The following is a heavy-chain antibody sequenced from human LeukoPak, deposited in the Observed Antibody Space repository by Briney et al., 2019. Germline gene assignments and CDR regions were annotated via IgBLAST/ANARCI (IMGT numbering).Heavy chain of an antibody. CDR1: GGSISSYY. Sequence: SETLSLTCTVSGGSISSYYWSWIRQPAGKGLEWIARIYTSGSTNYNPSLKSRVTMSVDTSKNQFSLKLSSVTAADTAVYYCARASVYSSGYDYYYYYYMDVWGKGTTVTISS. CDR2: IYTSGST. CDR3: ARASVYSSGYDYYYYYYMDV. J-gene: IGHJ6*03. D-gene: IGHD3-22*01. V-gene: IGHV4-4*07.